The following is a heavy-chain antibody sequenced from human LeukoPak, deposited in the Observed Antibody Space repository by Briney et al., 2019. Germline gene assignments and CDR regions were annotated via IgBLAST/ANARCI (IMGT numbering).Heavy chain of an antibody. J-gene: IGHJ4*02. V-gene: IGHV1-24*01. D-gene: IGHD3-10*01. Sequence: GASVKVSCTVSGYTLTELSMHWVRQAPGKGLEWMGGFDPEDGETIYAQKFQGRVTMTTDTSTSTAYMELWSLRSDDTAVYYCARVGRFGELFRPIDYWGQGTLVTVSS. CDR3: ARVGRFGELFRPIDY. CDR1: GYTLTELS. CDR2: FDPEDGET.